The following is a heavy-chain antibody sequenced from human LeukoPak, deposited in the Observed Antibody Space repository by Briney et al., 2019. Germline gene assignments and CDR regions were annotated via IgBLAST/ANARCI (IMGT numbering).Heavy chain of an antibody. CDR2: INPSGGST. Sequence: ASAKVSCKTSGYTFTSYYIHWVRQAPGQGLEWMGIINPSGGSTSYAQKFQGRVTMTRDTSTSTVCMYLSSLRSEDTAVYYCARXSLYGVVDYWGQGTLVTVSS. D-gene: IGHD4-17*01. CDR3: ARXSLYGVVDY. J-gene: IGHJ4*02. V-gene: IGHV1-46*01. CDR1: GYTFTSYY.